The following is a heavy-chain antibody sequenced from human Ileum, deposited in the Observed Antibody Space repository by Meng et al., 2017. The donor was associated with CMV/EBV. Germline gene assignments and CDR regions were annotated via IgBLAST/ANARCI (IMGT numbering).Heavy chain of an antibody. CDR3: ARQQNLYWYFDL. CDR2: IYPGDSDT. J-gene: IGHJ2*01. V-gene: IGHV5-51*01. Sequence: GESLKISCKGFGYTFTNYWIGWVRQLPGKGPEWMGIIYPGDSDTRYSPSFQGQVTISADKSITTAYLQWSSLKASDTAMYYCARQQNLYWYFDLWGHGTLVTVSS. CDR1: GYTFTNYW.